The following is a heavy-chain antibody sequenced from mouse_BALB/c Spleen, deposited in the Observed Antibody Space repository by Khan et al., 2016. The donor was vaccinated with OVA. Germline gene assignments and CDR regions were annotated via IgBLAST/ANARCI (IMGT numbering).Heavy chain of an antibody. CDR2: INPHIGET. CDR1: GYSFTGFF. D-gene: IGHD2-1*01. V-gene: IGHV1-20*02. J-gene: IGHJ2*01. Sequence: MQLEESGPELVKPGASVKISCKASGYSFTGFFMNWVKQSHGKSLEWIGRINPHIGETLYNQKFKGKATLTVDESSSTAHMELRNLASEDSAVYDCTSIYRIDFDYWGQGTTLTVSS. CDR3: TSIYRIDFDY.